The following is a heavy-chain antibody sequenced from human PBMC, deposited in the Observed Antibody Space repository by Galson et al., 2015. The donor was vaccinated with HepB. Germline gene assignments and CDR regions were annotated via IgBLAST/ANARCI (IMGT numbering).Heavy chain of an antibody. CDR1: GFTFSSYS. V-gene: IGHV3-21*01. Sequence: SLRLSCAASGFTFSSYSMNWVRQAPGKGLEWVSSISSSSSYIYYADSVKGRFTISRDNAKNSLYLQMNSLRAEDTAVYYCARSVGGSITMIVVAPDAFDIWGQGTMVTVSS. CDR2: ISSSSSYI. J-gene: IGHJ3*02. D-gene: IGHD3-22*01. CDR3: ARSVGGSITMIVVAPDAFDI.